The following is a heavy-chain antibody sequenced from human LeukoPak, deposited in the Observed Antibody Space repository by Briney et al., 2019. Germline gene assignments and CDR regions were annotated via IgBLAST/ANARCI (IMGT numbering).Heavy chain of an antibody. D-gene: IGHD4-17*01. CDR2: IIPILGIA. J-gene: IGHJ4*02. V-gene: IGHV1-69*04. CDR1: GYTFTNYA. Sequence: SVKVSCKASGYTFTNYAMNWVRQAPGQGLEWMGRIIPILGIANYAQKFQGRVTITADKSTSTAYMELSSLRSEDTAVYYCATDYGDYVVFFDYWGQGTLVTVSS. CDR3: ATDYGDYVVFFDY.